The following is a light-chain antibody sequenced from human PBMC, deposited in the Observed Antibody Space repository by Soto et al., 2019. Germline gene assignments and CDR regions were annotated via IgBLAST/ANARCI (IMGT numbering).Light chain of an antibody. J-gene: IGKJ2*01. CDR2: DAS. CDR1: QSVGSY. CDR3: QQRSNWLVT. V-gene: IGKV3-11*01. Sequence: EIVLTQSPATLSLSPGERATLSCRASQSVGSYLAWYQQKPGQAPRLLIYDASNRATGIPARFSGSGSGTDFTLNISSLEPEDFAVYYCQQRSNWLVTVGQGTKLEIK.